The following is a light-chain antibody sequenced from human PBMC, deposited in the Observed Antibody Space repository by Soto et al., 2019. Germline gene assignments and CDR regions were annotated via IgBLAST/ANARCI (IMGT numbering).Light chain of an antibody. J-gene: IGKJ5*01. CDR1: QSVSSS. Sequence: ERVLMQAPAALSVTQGERATLSCRASQSVSSSLAWYQQKPGQAPRLIIYGASTRATGIPARFSGSGSGTQFTLTISSLQSEDFAVYYCQQYNNWPPITFGQGTRLEIK. CDR3: QQYNNWPPIT. V-gene: IGKV3-15*01. CDR2: GAS.